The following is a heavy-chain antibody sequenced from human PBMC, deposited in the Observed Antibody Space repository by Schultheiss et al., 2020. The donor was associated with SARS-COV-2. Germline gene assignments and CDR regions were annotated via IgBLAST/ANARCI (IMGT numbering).Heavy chain of an antibody. V-gene: IGHV3-23*01. CDR2: ISGSGGST. CDR1: GFTFSKYW. Sequence: GGSLRLSCAASGFTFSKYWMHWVRQPQGKGLMWISAISGSGGSTYYADSVKGRFTISRDNAKNSLYLQMNSLRAEDTAVYYCTTDPAVYYYYYGMDVWGQGTTVTVSS. CDR3: TTDPAVYYYYYGMDV. D-gene: IGHD6-19*01. J-gene: IGHJ6*02.